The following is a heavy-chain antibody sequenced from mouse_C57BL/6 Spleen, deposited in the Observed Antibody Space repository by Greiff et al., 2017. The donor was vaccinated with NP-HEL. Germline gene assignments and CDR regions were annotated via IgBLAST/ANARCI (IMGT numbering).Heavy chain of an antibody. CDR1: GYTFTGYW. CDR3: ARSWGYDVWFAY. D-gene: IGHD2-2*01. CDR2: ILPGHGST. V-gene: IGHV1-9*01. J-gene: IGHJ3*01. Sequence: VQLQQSGAELMKPGASVKLSCKATGYTFTGYWIAWVKQRPGHGLEWIGEILPGHGSTNYNEKFKGKATCTADTASNTAYMQLSRLTTEDAAIYYCARSWGYDVWFAYWGQGTLVTVSA.